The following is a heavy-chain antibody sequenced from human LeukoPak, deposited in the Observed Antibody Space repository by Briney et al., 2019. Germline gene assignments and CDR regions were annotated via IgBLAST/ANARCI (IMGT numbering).Heavy chain of an antibody. CDR1: GYTFTGYY. CDR3: ATEKTYYYDSGGFRDAFDL. J-gene: IGHJ3*01. V-gene: IGHV1-2*02. CDR2: INPNSGGT. Sequence: ASVKVSCKASGYTFTGYYMHWVRQAPGQGLEWMGWINPNSGGTNYAQNFQGRVTMTRDTSISTAYMELSRLRSDDTAVYCCATEKTYYYDSGGFRDAFDLWGQGTMVTVSS. D-gene: IGHD3-22*01.